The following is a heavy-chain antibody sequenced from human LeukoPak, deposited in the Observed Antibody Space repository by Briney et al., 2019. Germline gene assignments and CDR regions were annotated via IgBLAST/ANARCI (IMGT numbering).Heavy chain of an antibody. V-gene: IGHV3-74*01. Sequence: GGSLRLSCETAGFTFSSYVMHWVRRTPGKGLVWVSRISHDGFISYADSVKGRFTISRDNAKNTLVLQMNSLRAEDTAVYYCARDWVYKIDYWGRGTLVTVSS. CDR1: GFTFSSYV. CDR3: ARDWVYKIDY. D-gene: IGHD5-24*01. CDR2: ISHDGFI. J-gene: IGHJ4*02.